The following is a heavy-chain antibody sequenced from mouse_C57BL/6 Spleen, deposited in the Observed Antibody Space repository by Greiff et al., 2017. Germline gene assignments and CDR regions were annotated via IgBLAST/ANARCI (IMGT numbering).Heavy chain of an antibody. CDR2: VYPGDGDT. D-gene: IGHD4-1*01. Sequence: VKLVESGAELVKPGASGKISCKASGYAISSYWMNWVKQRPGKGLEWIGQVYPGDGDTNYNGKFKGKATLTADKSSSTAYMQLSSLTSEDSAVYFCARRRGLTGTMDYWGQGTSVTVSS. V-gene: IGHV1-80*01. CDR3: ARRRGLTGTMDY. CDR1: GYAISSYW. J-gene: IGHJ4*01.